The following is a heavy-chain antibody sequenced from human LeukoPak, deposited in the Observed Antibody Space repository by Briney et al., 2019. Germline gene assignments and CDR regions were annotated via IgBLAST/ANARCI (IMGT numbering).Heavy chain of an antibody. D-gene: IGHD5-18*01. CDR1: GLTFTNYW. Sequence: GGSLRLSCAASGLTFTNYWMSWVRQAPGKGPEWVANIKQDGSEEYFADSVKGQFTISRDNGKNSLNLQMNSRRAEDTAVYYCARWAGVTDYWGQGTLVTVSS. J-gene: IGHJ4*02. CDR3: ARWAGVTDY. V-gene: IGHV3-7*01. CDR2: IKQDGSEE.